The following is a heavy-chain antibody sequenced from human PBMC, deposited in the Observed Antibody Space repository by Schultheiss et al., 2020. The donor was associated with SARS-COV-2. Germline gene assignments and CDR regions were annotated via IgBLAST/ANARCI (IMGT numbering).Heavy chain of an antibody. D-gene: IGHD2-2*03. CDR3: ASAGYCSSTSCSPYYYYYYMDV. V-gene: IGHV3-66*01. CDR1: GFTVSSNY. J-gene: IGHJ6*03. Sequence: GGSLRLSCAASGFTVSSNYMSWVRQAPGKGLEWVSVIYSGGSTYYADSVKGRFTISRDNSKNTLYLQMNSLRAEDTAVYYCASAGYCSSTSCSPYYYYYYMDVWGKGTTVTVSS. CDR2: IYSGGST.